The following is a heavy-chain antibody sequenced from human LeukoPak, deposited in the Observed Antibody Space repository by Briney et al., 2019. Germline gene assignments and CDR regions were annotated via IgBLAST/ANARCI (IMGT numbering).Heavy chain of an antibody. J-gene: IGHJ4*02. CDR1: GFTFSSYS. CDR2: ISSSSSYI. V-gene: IGHV3-21*01. Sequence: GGSLRLSCAASGFTFSSYSMNWVRQAPGKGLEWVSSISSSSSYIYYADSVKGRFTISRDNAKNSLHLQMNSLRAEDTAVYYCASEEDSSGWYGYWGQGTLVTVSS. D-gene: IGHD6-19*01. CDR3: ASEEDSSGWYGY.